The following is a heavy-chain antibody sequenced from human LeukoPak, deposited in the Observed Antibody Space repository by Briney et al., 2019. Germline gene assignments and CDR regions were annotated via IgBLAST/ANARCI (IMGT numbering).Heavy chain of an antibody. CDR3: ARTGATHSLPFDY. CDR1: GGSISSGDYY. D-gene: IGHD1-26*01. V-gene: IGHV4-30-4*08. J-gene: IGHJ4*02. Sequence: KPSQTLSLTCTVSGGSISSGDYYWSWIRQPLGKGLEWIGYIYYSGSTYYNPSLKSRVTISVDTSKNQVSLKLSSVTAADTAVYYCARTGATHSLPFDYWGQGTLVTVSS. CDR2: IYYSGST.